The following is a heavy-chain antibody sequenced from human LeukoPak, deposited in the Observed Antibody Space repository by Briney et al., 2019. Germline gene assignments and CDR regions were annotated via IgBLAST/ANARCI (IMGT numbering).Heavy chain of an antibody. CDR1: GGSISSYY. Sequence: SETLSLTCSASGGSISSYYWSWIRQPPGKTLEWIGYIYYSGSTNYNPSLKSRVTMSVDTSKNQFSLKLSSVTAADTAVYYCARLSSGQNNWFDPWGQGTLSPSPQ. V-gene: IGHV4-59*01. D-gene: IGHD2/OR15-2a*01. CDR2: IYYSGST. CDR3: ARLSSGQNNWFDP. J-gene: IGHJ5*02.